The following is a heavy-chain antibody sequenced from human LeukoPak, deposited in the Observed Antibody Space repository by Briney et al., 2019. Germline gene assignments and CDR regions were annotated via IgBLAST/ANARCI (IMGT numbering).Heavy chain of an antibody. CDR1: GFTFSRHG. CDR2: ISGSGGST. D-gene: IGHD3-9*01. Sequence: GGSLRLSCAACGFTFSRHGMSWVRQAPGKGLEWVSAISGSGGSTYYADSVKGRFTISRDNSKNTLYLQMNSLRAEDTAVYYCAKGSSRYYDILTGYYDQYYFDYWGQGTLVTVSS. J-gene: IGHJ4*02. CDR3: AKGSSRYYDILTGYYDQYYFDY. V-gene: IGHV3-23*01.